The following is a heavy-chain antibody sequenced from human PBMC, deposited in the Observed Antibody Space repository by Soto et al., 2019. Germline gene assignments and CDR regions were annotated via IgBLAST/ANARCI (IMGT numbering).Heavy chain of an antibody. J-gene: IGHJ4*02. Sequence: SVKVSWKASGGAISIYTISWVRQAPGQGLEWRGRIIPILGIANYAQKFQGRVTITADKSTSTAYMELSSLRSEDTAVYYCARAAAAAGTSDYWGQGTLVTVSS. CDR1: GGAISIYT. V-gene: IGHV1-69*02. D-gene: IGHD6-13*01. CDR2: IIPILGIA. CDR3: ARAAAAAGTSDY.